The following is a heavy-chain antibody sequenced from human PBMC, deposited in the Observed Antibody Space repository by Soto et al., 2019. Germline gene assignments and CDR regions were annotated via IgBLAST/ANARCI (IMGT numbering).Heavy chain of an antibody. CDR1: GYTFTDYY. J-gene: IGHJ6*02. D-gene: IGHD3-16*01. CDR2: IDPNSGGT. V-gene: IGHV1-2*02. CDR3: ARERMVMITVRHYYQYGMDA. Sequence: ASVKVSCKASGYTFTDYYMHWVRQAPGRGLEWMGWIDPNSGGTKYAQKFQGRVTMSRDTSINTAYMELSRLRSDDTAVYYCARERMVMITVRHYYQYGMDAWGQGATVTVSS.